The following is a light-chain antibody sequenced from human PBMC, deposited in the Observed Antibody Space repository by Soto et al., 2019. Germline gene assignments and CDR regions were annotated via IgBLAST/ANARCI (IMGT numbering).Light chain of an antibody. CDR2: GAS. CDR3: QQYGGSPRT. J-gene: IGKJ1*01. CDR1: QNIYSN. V-gene: IGKV3-20*01. Sequence: IVMTQSPATLSVSPGERATLSCRASQNIYSNVAWYQQRPGQAPRLLIYGASSRATGIPDRFSGSGSGTDFTLTISRLEPEDFAVYYCQQYGGSPRTFGQGTKVDIK.